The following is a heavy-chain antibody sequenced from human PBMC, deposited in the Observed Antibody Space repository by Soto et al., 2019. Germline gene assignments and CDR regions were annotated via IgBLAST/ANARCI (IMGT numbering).Heavy chain of an antibody. CDR3: AKLPVITASYYYYDMDV. V-gene: IGHV3-21*04. Sequence: SLRLSCVASGLTVSGKKYMAWVRQAPGKGLEWVSAISRSSSYIYYADSVKGRFTISRDNAKNSLYLQMNSLRAEDTAVYYCAKLPVITASYYYYDMDVWGQGTTVTVSS. J-gene: IGHJ6*02. CDR2: ISRSSSYI. CDR1: GLTVSGKKY. D-gene: IGHD2-15*01.